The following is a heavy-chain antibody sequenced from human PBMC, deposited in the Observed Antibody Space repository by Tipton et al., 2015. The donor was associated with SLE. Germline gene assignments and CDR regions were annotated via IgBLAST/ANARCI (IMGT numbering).Heavy chain of an antibody. V-gene: IGHV4-39*07. J-gene: IGHJ4*02. D-gene: IGHD2-2*01. CDR1: GGSISSNSYY. CDR3: ARGPAGQADF. CDR2: IYYSGST. Sequence: TLSLTCIVSGGSISSNSYYWGWIRQPPGKGLEWIGSIYYSGSTYYNPSLKSRVTISVDTSKNQFSLKLSSVTAADTAVYYCARGPAGQADFWGQGTLVTVSS.